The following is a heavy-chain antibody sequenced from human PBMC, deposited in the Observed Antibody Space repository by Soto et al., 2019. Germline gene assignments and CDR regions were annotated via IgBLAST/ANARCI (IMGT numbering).Heavy chain of an antibody. V-gene: IGHV1-46*01. CDR3: ARTIARALRAYFDS. D-gene: IGHD1-26*01. J-gene: IGHJ4*02. Sequence: ASVKVSCKASGYTFTSYWMHWVRQAPGQGLEWLGVINPSGGSTTYVDKFQGRVSMTRDTSTSTVYMELSSLRSDDTAVYYCARTIARALRAYFDSWGQGTLVTVSS. CDR2: INPSGGST. CDR1: GYTFTSYW.